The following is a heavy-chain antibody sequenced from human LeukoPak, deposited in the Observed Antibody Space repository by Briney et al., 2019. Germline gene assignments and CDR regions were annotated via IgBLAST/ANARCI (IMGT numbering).Heavy chain of an antibody. Sequence: SGPTLVNPTQTLTLTCSFSGFSFSTSEVAVGWIRQPPGKALEWLALIYWNDDKRYRPSQQSRLTLTKDTSKNQVVLTMTNMDPVDTATYYCARSLWFGDLSHFDYWGQGTLVTVSS. CDR1: GFSFSTSEVA. J-gene: IGHJ4*02. CDR2: IYWNDDK. D-gene: IGHD3-10*01. CDR3: ARSLWFGDLSHFDY. V-gene: IGHV2-5*01.